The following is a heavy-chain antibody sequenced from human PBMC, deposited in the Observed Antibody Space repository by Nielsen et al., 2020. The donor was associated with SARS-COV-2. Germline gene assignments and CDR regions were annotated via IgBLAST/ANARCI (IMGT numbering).Heavy chain of an antibody. J-gene: IGHJ5*02. CDR3: ARDLKEGYDFWSGYYTGIGSNWFDP. V-gene: IGHV4-61*01. Sequence: SETLSLTCTVSGGSVSSGSYYWSWIRQPPGKGLEWIGYIYYSGSTYYNPSLKSRVTISVDTSKNQFSLKLSSVTAADTAVYYCARDLKEGYDFWSGYYTGIGSNWFDPWGQGTLVTVSS. CDR2: IYYSGST. CDR1: GGSVSSGSYY. D-gene: IGHD3-3*01.